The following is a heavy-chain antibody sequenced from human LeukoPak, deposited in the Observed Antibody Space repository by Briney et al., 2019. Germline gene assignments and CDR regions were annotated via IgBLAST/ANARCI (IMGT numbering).Heavy chain of an antibody. V-gene: IGHV1-2*02. CDR3: ARSQFRTTNSGAWGFQP. CDR2: IIPSNGET. Sequence: GASVKVSCRASGYTLSDNYLHWVRQAPGQRLEWMAWIIPSNGETKFAPRFQGRVTMTRDTSISTAYMELSRLRPDDTAIYYCARSQFRTTNSGAWGFQPWGQGTLVTVSS. CDR1: GYTLSDNY. D-gene: IGHD3-16*01. J-gene: IGHJ1*01.